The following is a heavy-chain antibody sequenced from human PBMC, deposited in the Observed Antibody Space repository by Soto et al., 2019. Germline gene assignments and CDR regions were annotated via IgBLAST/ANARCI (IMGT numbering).Heavy chain of an antibody. D-gene: IGHD5-18*01. CDR1: VYTFTCYS. CDR2: LHSGNGDT. CDR3: ARGYSYDLDY. J-gene: IGHJ4*02. Sequence: ALVKVSRKASVYTFTCYSIDWLRQAPGQRLEWMGWLHSGNGDTQYSQRFQRRVTITRDTSASTAYMELSSLRFEDTALYYCARGYSYDLDYWGQGALVTVSS. V-gene: IGHV1-3*01.